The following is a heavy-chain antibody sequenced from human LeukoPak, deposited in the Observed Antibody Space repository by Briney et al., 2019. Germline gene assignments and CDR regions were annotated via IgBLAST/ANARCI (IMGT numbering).Heavy chain of an antibody. J-gene: IGHJ4*02. CDR1: GGTFSSYA. Sequence: ASVKVSCKASGGTFSSYAISWVRQAPGQGLEWMGRIIPILGTANYAQKFQGRVTITADESTSTAYMELSSLRSEDTAVYYCARGATAMVTLFDYWGQGPLVTVSS. D-gene: IGHD5-18*01. CDR2: IIPILGTA. V-gene: IGHV1-69*11. CDR3: ARGATAMVTLFDY.